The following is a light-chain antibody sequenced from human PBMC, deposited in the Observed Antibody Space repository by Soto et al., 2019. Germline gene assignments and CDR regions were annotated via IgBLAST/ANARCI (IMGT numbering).Light chain of an antibody. Sequence: VLTQPPSVSVAPGQTARITCGGDNIGSESVHWYQQRPGQAPVLVVYDDNHRPAGIPERVSGSNSGNTATLTISRVEAGDEADYYCQVWDSSSDHHVVFGGGTKLTVL. CDR1: NIGSES. CDR2: DDN. V-gene: IGLV3-21*02. J-gene: IGLJ2*01. CDR3: QVWDSSSDHHVV.